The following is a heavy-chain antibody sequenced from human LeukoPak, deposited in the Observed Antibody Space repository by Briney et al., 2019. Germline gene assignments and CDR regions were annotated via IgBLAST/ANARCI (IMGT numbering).Heavy chain of an antibody. CDR1: RFTFDDYA. CDR2: ISWNSGSI. Sequence: PGGSLRLSCAASRFTFDDYAMHWVRQAPGKGLEWVSGISWNSGSIGYADSVKGRFTISRDNAKNSLYLQMNSLRAEDTALYYCAKDRGSGSYSGRGAPDAFDIWGQGTMVTVSS. V-gene: IGHV3-9*01. D-gene: IGHD3-10*01. J-gene: IGHJ3*02. CDR3: AKDRGSGSYSGRGAPDAFDI.